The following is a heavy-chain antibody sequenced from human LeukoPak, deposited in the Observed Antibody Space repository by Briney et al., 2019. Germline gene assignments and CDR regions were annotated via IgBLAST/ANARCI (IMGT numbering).Heavy chain of an antibody. J-gene: IGHJ6*02. V-gene: IGHV3-23*01. CDR3: AKGPRSKYDFWGVYGMDV. D-gene: IGHD3-3*01. CDR2: ISGSGGST. Sequence: GGSLRLSCAASGFTFSSYAMSWVRQAPGKGLEWVSAISGSGGSTYYADSVKGRFPISRDNSKNTLYLQMNSLRAEDTAVYYCAKGPRSKYDFWGVYGMDVWGQGTTVTVSS. CDR1: GFTFSSYA.